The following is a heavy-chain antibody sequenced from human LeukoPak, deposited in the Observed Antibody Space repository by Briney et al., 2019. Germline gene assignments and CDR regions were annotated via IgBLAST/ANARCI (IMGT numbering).Heavy chain of an antibody. Sequence: SETLSLTCSVSGGSISSSSYYWGWIRQPPGKGLEWIGSIYYSGSTYYNPSLKSRVTISVDTSKNQFSLKLGPVTAADTAAYYCASSYYYDSSGYFYYFDYWGQGTLVTVSS. CDR1: GGSISSSSYY. CDR3: ASSYYYDSSGYFYYFDY. V-gene: IGHV4-39*01. D-gene: IGHD3-22*01. CDR2: IYYSGST. J-gene: IGHJ4*02.